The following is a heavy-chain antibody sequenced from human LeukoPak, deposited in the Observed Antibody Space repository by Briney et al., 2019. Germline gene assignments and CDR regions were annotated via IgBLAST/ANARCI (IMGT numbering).Heavy chain of an antibody. J-gene: IGHJ4*02. Sequence: SETLSLTCSVYGGSFSGYYRSWIRQPPGKGLEWIGEINHSGSTNYNPSLKSRVTISVDTSKNQFSLKLSSVTAADTAVYYCARVRGYHFDYWGQGTLVTVSS. D-gene: IGHD5-18*01. V-gene: IGHV4-34*01. CDR2: INHSGST. CDR3: ARVRGYHFDY. CDR1: GGSFSGYY.